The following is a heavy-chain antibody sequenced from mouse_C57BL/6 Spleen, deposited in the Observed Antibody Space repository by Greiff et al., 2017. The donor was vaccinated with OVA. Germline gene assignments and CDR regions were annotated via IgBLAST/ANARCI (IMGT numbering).Heavy chain of an antibody. J-gene: IGHJ1*03. D-gene: IGHD1-1*01. Sequence: EVQRVESEGGLVQPGSSMKLSCTASGFTFSDYYMAWVRQVPEKGLEWVANINYDGSSTYYLDSLKSRFIISRDNAKNILYLQMSSLKSEDTATYYCARENTTVVARWYFDVWGTGTTVTVSS. CDR3: ARENTTVVARWYFDV. V-gene: IGHV5-16*01. CDR2: INYDGSST. CDR1: GFTFSDYY.